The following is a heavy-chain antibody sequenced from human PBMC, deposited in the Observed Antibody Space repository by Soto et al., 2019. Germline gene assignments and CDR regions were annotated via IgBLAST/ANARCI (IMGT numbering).Heavy chain of an antibody. CDR2: INHSGST. CDR3: ARWVWPDSGYSGYDESY. V-gene: IGHV4-34*01. D-gene: IGHD5-12*01. Sequence: NPSETLSLTCAVYGGSFSGYYWSWIRQPPGKGLEWIGEINHSGSTNYNPSLKSRVTISVDTSKNQFSLKLSSVTAADTAVYYCARWVWPDSGYSGYDESYWGQGTLVTVSS. CDR1: GGSFSGYY. J-gene: IGHJ4*02.